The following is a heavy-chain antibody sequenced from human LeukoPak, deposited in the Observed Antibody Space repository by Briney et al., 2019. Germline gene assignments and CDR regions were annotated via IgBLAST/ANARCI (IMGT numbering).Heavy chain of an antibody. CDR1: GFTFSSST. D-gene: IGHD3-22*01. CDR2: ISGSGGST. V-gene: IGHV3-23*01. CDR3: AKDAGVPYYYDSSGYYFDY. J-gene: IGHJ4*02. Sequence: GGSLRLSCAASGFTFSSSTMSWVRQAPGKGLEWVSAISGSGGSTYYADSVKGRFTISRDNSKNTLYLQMNSLRAEDTAIFYCAKDAGVPYYYDSSGYYFDYWGQGTLVTVSS.